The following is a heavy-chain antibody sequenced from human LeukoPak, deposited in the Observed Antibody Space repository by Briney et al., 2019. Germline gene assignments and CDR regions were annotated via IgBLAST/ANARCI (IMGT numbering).Heavy chain of an antibody. Sequence: PSETLSLTCSVPGGSISSYYWSWIRQSPGKGLEWIGYIFYIGSTNYNPSLKSRVTISIDTPKNQFSLKVSSVTAADTAVYYCARRLDSSGYYSAFDIWGQGTMVTVSS. CDR1: GGSISSYY. J-gene: IGHJ3*02. V-gene: IGHV4-59*08. CDR3: ARRLDSSGYYSAFDI. D-gene: IGHD3-22*01. CDR2: IFYIGST.